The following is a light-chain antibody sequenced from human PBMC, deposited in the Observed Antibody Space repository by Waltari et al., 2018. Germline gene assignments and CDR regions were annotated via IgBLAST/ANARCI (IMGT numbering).Light chain of an antibody. CDR2: QDD. J-gene: IGLJ2*01. V-gene: IGLV3-1*01. CDR1: RLGNQF. Sequence: SYELTQPPSVSVSPGQTATITCSGERLGNQFVCWYQQKAGQAPLLVIYQDDKRSPDISERVSGSNSGNTATLIISETQATDEADYFCQAWVGSNVVFGGGTKLTVL. CDR3: QAWVGSNVV.